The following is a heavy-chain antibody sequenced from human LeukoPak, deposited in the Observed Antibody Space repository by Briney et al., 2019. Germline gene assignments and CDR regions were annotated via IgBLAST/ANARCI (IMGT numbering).Heavy chain of an antibody. CDR2: ISSSGSTI. D-gene: IGHD6-19*01. V-gene: IGHV3-48*03. Sequence: PGGSLRLSCAASGFTFSSYEMNWVRQAPGKGLEWVSYISSSGSTIYYADSVKGRFTTSRDNAKNSLYLQMNSLRAEDTAVYYCARGGSGWYYYYYYGMDVWGQGTTVTVSS. J-gene: IGHJ6*02. CDR1: GFTFSSYE. CDR3: ARGGSGWYYYYYYGMDV.